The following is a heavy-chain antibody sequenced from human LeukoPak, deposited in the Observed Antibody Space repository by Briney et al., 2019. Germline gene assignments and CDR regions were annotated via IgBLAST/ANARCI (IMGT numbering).Heavy chain of an antibody. Sequence: PGGSLRLSCAASGFTFSSYGMHWVRQAPGKGLEWVAVIWYDGSNKYYADSVKGRFTISRDNSKNTLYLQMNSLRAEDTAVYYCARDFGGMVRYGMDVWGQGTTVTVSS. D-gene: IGHD2-8*01. J-gene: IGHJ6*02. CDR1: GFTFSSYG. CDR3: ARDFGGMVRYGMDV. CDR2: IWYDGSNK. V-gene: IGHV3-33*01.